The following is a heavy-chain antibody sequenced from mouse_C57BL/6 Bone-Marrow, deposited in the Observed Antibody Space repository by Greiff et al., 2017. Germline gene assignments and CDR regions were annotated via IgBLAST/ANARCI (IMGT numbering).Heavy chain of an antibody. CDR2: IDPETGGT. Sequence: QVQLQQSGAELVRPGASVTLSCKASGYTFTGYEMHWVKQTPVHGLEWIGAIDPETGGTAYNQKFKGKAILTADKSSSTAYMELRSLTSEDSAVXYCTREGQITTVARGSFDYWGQGTTLTVSS. D-gene: IGHD1-1*01. V-gene: IGHV1-15*01. CDR1: GYTFTGYE. J-gene: IGHJ2*01. CDR3: TREGQITTVARGSFDY.